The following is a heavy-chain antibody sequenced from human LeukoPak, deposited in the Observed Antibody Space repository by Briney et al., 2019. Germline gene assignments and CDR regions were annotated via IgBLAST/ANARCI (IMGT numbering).Heavy chain of an antibody. CDR2: IYYSGST. J-gene: IGHJ4*02. CDR1: GDSISRSGIY. CDR3: ARAAVYGDYRNFDY. Sequence: PSETLSLTCSVSGDSISRSGIYWGWVRQPPGKGLEWIGSIYYSGSTYYNPSLKSRVTISVDKSKNQFSLKLSSVTAADTAVYYCARAAVYGDYRNFDYWGQGTLVTVSS. V-gene: IGHV4-39*07. D-gene: IGHD4-17*01.